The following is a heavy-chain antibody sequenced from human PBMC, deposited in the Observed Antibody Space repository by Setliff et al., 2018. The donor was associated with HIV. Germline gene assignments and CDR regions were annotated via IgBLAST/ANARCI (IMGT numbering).Heavy chain of an antibody. CDR1: GFTFSSYS. CDR3: ARDGAYYYDSSGHYRYYFDY. CDR2: ISSSSSYI. Sequence: GGSLRLSCAASGFTFSSYSMNWVRQAPGKGLEWVSYISSSSSYIYYADSVKGRVTISRDNAKNSLYLQMNSLRAEDTAVYYCARDGAYYYDSSGHYRYYFDYWGQGTLVT. J-gene: IGHJ4*02. V-gene: IGHV3-21*01. D-gene: IGHD3-22*01.